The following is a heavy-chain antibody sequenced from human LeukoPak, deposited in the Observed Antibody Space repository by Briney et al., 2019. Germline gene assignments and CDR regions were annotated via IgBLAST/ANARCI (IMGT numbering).Heavy chain of an antibody. Sequence: PSETLSLTCAVSGGSISSSNWWSWVRQSPGKGLEWIGEIYHSGATNYNPSLKSRVTISVDKSKNQFSLKLRSVTAADTAVYYCARDGVAGHFDSWGQGTLVTVSS. CDR1: GGSISSSNW. V-gene: IGHV4-4*02. CDR3: ARDGVAGHFDS. CDR2: IYHSGAT. D-gene: IGHD3-3*01. J-gene: IGHJ4*02.